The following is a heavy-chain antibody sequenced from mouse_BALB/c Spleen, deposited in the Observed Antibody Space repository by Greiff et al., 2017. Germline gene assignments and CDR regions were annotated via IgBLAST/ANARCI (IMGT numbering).Heavy chain of an antibody. CDR2: ISTYYGDA. Sequence: VQLQQSGAELVRPGVSVKISCKGSGYTFTDYAMHWVKQSHAKSLEWIGVISTYYGDASYNQKFKGKATMTVDKSSSTAYMELARLTSEDSAIYYCARLKGYAYAMDYWGQGTSVTVSS. CDR3: ARLKGYAYAMDY. V-gene: IGHV1S137*01. J-gene: IGHJ4*01. CDR1: GYTFTDYA. D-gene: IGHD2-14*01.